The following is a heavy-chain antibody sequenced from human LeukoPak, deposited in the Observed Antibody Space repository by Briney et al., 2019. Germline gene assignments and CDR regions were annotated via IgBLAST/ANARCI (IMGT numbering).Heavy chain of an antibody. J-gene: IGHJ4*02. CDR2: TYYRSKWYN. Sequence: SQTLSLTCVVSGDGVSSKNGAWNWIRQSPSRGLEWLGRTYYRSKWYNDYAESMEGRMTISQDTPKNQYSLHLNSVTPDDTAVYYCARDFGTTGWHTFDYWGQGTLVTVSS. CDR3: ARDFGTTGWHTFDY. D-gene: IGHD6-19*01. CDR1: GDGVSSKNGA. V-gene: IGHV6-1*01.